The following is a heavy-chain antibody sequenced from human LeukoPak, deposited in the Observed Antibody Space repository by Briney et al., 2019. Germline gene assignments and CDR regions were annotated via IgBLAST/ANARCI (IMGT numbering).Heavy chain of an antibody. V-gene: IGHV3-74*01. CDR3: ARDLGDGYNYFRGTSYYFDY. CDR2: INSDGSST. D-gene: IGHD5-24*01. CDR1: GFTFSSYW. J-gene: IGHJ4*02. Sequence: GGSLRLSCAASGFTFSSYWMHWVRHAPGKGLVWVSRINSDGSSTSYADSVKGRFTISRDNAKNTLYLQMNSLRAEDTAVYYCARDLGDGYNYFRGTSYYFDYWGQGTLVTVSS.